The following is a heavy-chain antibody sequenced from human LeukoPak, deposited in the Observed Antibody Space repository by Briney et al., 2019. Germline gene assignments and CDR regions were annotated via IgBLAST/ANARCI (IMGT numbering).Heavy chain of an antibody. CDR3: ARALRVVPAANLYHYYYMDV. CDR1: GYTFTSYD. Sequence: GSVKVSCKAPGYTFTSYDINWVRQATGQGLEWMGWMNPNSGNTGYAQKFQGRVTMTRNTSISTAYMELSSLRSEDTAVYYCARALRVVPAANLYHYYYMDVWGKGTTVTVSS. V-gene: IGHV1-8*01. CDR2: MNPNSGNT. D-gene: IGHD2-2*01. J-gene: IGHJ6*03.